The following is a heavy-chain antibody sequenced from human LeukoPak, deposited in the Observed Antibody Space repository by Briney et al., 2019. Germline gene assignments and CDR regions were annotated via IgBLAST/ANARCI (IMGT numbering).Heavy chain of an antibody. CDR1: GFSFDTYG. Sequence: GRSLRLSCAASGFSFDTYGMHWVRQAPGKGLEWMAVISYDGTNQYYADSVKGRFTISRDNSKNTLSLQMNSLRPEDTAVYYCAKGYCSGTSCYSGLDWGQGTLVTVSS. D-gene: IGHD2-2*01. CDR3: AKGYCSGTSCYSGLD. J-gene: IGHJ4*02. CDR2: ISYDGTNQ. V-gene: IGHV3-30*18.